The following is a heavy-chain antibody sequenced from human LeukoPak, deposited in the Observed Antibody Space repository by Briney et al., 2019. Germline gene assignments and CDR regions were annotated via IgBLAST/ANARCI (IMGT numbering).Heavy chain of an antibody. V-gene: IGHV3-48*01. Sequence: GGSLRLSCAASGFTFSSYSMNWVRQAPGKGLEWISYISGRSSTKYYADSVKGRFTISRDNAENSLYLQMNSLRVEDTAVYYCARVRLDSATYSIYYWGQGTLVTVSS. CDR2: ISGRSSTK. D-gene: IGHD2-21*01. J-gene: IGHJ4*02. CDR3: ARVRLDSATYSIYY. CDR1: GFTFSSYS.